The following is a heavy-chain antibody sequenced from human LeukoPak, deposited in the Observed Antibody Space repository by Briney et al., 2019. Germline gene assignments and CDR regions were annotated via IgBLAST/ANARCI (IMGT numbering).Heavy chain of an antibody. CDR1: GGSISNYY. J-gene: IGHJ2*01. V-gene: IGHV4-59*12. CDR3: ARLTMFRGVIYGTDWHSDL. CDR2: IFYSGST. D-gene: IGHD3-10*01. Sequence: PSETLSLTCTVSGGSISNYYWSWIRQPPGKGLEGIGYIFYSGSTNYNPSLRSRVSISLDTSKNQFSLRLNSVTTADTAVYYCARLTMFRGVIYGTDWHSDLWGRGTLVTVSS.